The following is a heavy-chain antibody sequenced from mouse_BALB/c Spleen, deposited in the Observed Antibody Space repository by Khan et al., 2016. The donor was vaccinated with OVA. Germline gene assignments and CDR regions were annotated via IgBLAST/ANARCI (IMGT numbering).Heavy chain of an antibody. V-gene: IGHV1-7*01. CDR1: GYTFTTYW. CDR2: INPTSGYT. J-gene: IGHJ2*01. Sequence: QVQLQQSGAELAKPGASVKMSCKASGYTFTTYWMHWVKQRPGQGLEWIGYINPTSGYTDYNEKFTDKATLYADKSSSTAYMKLSSLTSEDSAVYYCTRDRIDYWGQGTTLTVSS. CDR3: TRDRIDY.